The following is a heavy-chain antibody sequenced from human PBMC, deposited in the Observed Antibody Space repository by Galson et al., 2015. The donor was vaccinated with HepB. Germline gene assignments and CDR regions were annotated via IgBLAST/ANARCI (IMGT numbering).Heavy chain of an antibody. CDR2: ISWNSGNI. J-gene: IGHJ3*02. Sequence: SLRLSCGVCGVTFDEYGMHWGGQPPGKGLEWVSSISWNSGNIGYADSVKGRFTISRDNAKTSLYLQMNSLRDEDTALFYCARGAFDTWGQGTMVPVSS. CDR1: GVTFDEYG. V-gene: IGHV3-9*01. CDR3: ARGAFDT.